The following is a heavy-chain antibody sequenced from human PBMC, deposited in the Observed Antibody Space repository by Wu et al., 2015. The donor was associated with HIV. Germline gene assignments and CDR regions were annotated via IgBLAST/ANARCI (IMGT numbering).Heavy chain of an antibody. V-gene: IGHV1-69*13. CDR1: GGTFSSRA. CDR2: IIPVFDRV. D-gene: IGHD5-12*01. CDR3: VGPYTGYAYDTFDV. Sequence: QVHLVQSGAEVKKPGSSVKVSCTASGGTFSSRAIGWVRQAPGQGLEWMGRIIPVFDRVHYKQKFQGRVFITADEATSTVYMELSSLSSDDTAVYYCVGPYTGYAYDTFDVWGQGTLVTVSS. J-gene: IGHJ3*01.